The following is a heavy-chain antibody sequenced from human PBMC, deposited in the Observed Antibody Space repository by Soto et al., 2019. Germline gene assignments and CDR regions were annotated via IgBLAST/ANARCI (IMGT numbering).Heavy chain of an antibody. CDR2: ISYDGSNK. Sequence: GGSLRLSCTASGFTFSSYVMHWVRQAPGKGMEREAVISYDGSNKYYADSVKGRFTISIDNSKNTLYLQMNSLRAEDTAVYYCAKALATGTFGGFAIWGQGTMVTVSS. CDR3: AKALATGTFGGFAI. J-gene: IGHJ3*02. CDR1: GFTFSSYV. D-gene: IGHD1-1*01. V-gene: IGHV3-30*18.